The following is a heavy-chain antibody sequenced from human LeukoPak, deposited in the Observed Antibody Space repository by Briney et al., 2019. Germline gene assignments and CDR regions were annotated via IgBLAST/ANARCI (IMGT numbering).Heavy chain of an antibody. J-gene: IGHJ1*01. CDR2: IYPGDSDT. CDR1: GYSFTSYW. D-gene: IGHD2-2*01. V-gene: IGHV5-51*01. Sequence: GESLKISCKGSGYSFTSYWIGWVRQMPGKGLEWMGIIYPGDSDTRYSPSFQGQVTISADKSISTAYPQWSSLKASDTAMYYCARRVDCSSTSCPLGFQRWGQGTLVTVSS. CDR3: ARRVDCSSTSCPLGFQR.